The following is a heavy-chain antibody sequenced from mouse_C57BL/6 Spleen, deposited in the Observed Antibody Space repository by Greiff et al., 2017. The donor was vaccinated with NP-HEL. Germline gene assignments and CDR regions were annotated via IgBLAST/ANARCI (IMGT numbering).Heavy chain of an antibody. D-gene: IGHD1-1*01. Sequence: DVHLVESGPELVKPGASVKIPCKASGYTFTDYNMDWVKQSHGKSLEWIGDINPNNGGTIYNQKFKGKATLTVDKSSSTAYMELRSLTSEDTAVYYCARFTANWYFDVWGTGTTVTVSS. CDR2: INPNNGGT. CDR3: ARFTANWYFDV. CDR1: GYTFTDYN. V-gene: IGHV1-18*01. J-gene: IGHJ1*03.